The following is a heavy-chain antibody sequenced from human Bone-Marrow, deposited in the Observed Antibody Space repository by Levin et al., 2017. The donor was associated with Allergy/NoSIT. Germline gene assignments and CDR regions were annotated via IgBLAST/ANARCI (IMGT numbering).Heavy chain of an antibody. Sequence: ASVKVSCKASRYTFASYGISWVRQAPGQGLEWLGWISINNGKTNYAQKFQGRVTMTTQKSTSAAYMELRNLMPDDSAVYFCARHGMRSGGIAAAGIDYYYLGMDLWGQGTTVTVSS. J-gene: IGHJ6*02. CDR1: RYTFASYG. D-gene: IGHD6-13*01. CDR3: ARHGMRSGGIAAAGIDYYYLGMDL. CDR2: ISINNGKT. V-gene: IGHV1-18*01.